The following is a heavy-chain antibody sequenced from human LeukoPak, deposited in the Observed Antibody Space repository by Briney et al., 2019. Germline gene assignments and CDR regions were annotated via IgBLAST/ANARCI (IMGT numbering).Heavy chain of an antibody. D-gene: IGHD3-3*01. CDR1: GFTFSKYG. Sequence: GGSLRLSCKASGFTFSKYGVSWLRQAPGKGLEWVAGSTGSSSTAHNAESVQGRFTVSRDNSRNTLHLQMSNLRAEDTAVYYCAKDYELRFSEWLGGMDVWGKGTSVIVSS. CDR3: AKDYELRFSEWLGGMDV. V-gene: IGHV3-23*01. J-gene: IGHJ6*03. CDR2: STGSSSTA.